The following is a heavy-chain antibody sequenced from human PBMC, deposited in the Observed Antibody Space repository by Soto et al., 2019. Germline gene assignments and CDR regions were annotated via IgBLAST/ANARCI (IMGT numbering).Heavy chain of an antibody. V-gene: IGHV4-30-2*01. Sequence: QLQLQESGSGLVKPSETLSLTCSVSGASISSAGNSWSWIRQAPGKGLEWIGYIYHSGTTYYNPSLRSRVTMSADTSKTHFSLKVRSVTAADTAVYYCARGLDVTTCGGIISNYFDYWGQGTLVTVSS. J-gene: IGHJ4*02. CDR3: ARGLDVTTCGGIISNYFDY. CDR1: GASISSAGNS. CDR2: IYHSGTT. D-gene: IGHD3-16*02.